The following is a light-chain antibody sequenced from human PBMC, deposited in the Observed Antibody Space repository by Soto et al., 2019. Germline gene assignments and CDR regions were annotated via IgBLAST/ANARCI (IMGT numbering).Light chain of an antibody. CDR3: SSLGV. CDR1: SNDVGGYNF. CDR2: EVS. J-gene: IGLJ1*01. V-gene: IGLV2-8*01. Sequence: QSALTQPPSASGSPGQSVTVSCTGTSNDVGGYNFVSWFQQHPGKAPKLMIYEVSQRPSGVPDRFSGSKSGNTASLTVSGLQAEDEADYYCSSLGVFGTRTKVTVL.